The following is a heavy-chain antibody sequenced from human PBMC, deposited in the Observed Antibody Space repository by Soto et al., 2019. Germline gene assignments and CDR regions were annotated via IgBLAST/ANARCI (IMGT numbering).Heavy chain of an antibody. D-gene: IGHD3-3*01. CDR2: IYYSGST. J-gene: IGHJ6*03. V-gene: IGHV4-31*01. CDR3: ARGGGVVITVHYYYYMDV. Sequence: QVQLQESGPGLVKPSQTLSLTCTVSGGSISSGGYYWSWIRQHPGKGLEWIGYIYYSGSTYYNQTLKGVVTISVDTSKNQFSLKLSSVTAADTAVYYCARGGGVVITVHYYYYMDVWGKGTTVTVSS. CDR1: GGSISSGGYY.